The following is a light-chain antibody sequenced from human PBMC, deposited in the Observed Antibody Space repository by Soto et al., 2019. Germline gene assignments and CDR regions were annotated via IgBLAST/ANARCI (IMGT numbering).Light chain of an antibody. CDR1: QGIGRY. V-gene: IGKV1-27*01. CDR3: QKYDSVPIT. Sequence: DFQMTQSPSSLSASVGDRFTITCRASQGIGRYLAWYQQKPGKLPNLLIYAASTLQSGVPSRFSGSGSGTDFTLTISSLQTEDVASYYCQKYDSVPITFGQGTRLEI. CDR2: AAS. J-gene: IGKJ5*01.